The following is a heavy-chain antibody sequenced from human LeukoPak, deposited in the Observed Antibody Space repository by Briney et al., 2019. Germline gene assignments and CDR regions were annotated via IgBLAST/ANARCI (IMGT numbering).Heavy chain of an antibody. CDR2: INPNSGGT. CDR1: GYTFTGYY. V-gene: IGHV1-2*02. J-gene: IGHJ4*02. D-gene: IGHD5-18*01. Sequence: RASVKVSCKASGYTFTGYYMHWVRQAPGQGLEWMGWINPNSGGTNYAQKFQGRVTMTRDTSISTAYMELSRLRSDDTAVYYCARPPRGYSYGYEDYWGQGTLVTVSS. CDR3: ARPPRGYSYGYEDY.